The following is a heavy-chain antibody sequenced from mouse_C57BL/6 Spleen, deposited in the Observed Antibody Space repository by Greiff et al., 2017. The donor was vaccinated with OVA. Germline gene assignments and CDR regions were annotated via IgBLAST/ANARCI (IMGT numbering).Heavy chain of an antibody. CDR3: ASPYDYDGFAY. J-gene: IGHJ3*01. CDR1: GYTFTSYW. D-gene: IGHD2-4*01. Sequence: VQLQQPGAELVMPGASVKLSCKASGYTFTSYWMHWVKQRPGQGLEWIGEIDPSDSYTNYNQKFKGKSTLTVDKSSSTAYMQLSSLTSEDSAVDYCASPYDYDGFAYWGQGTLVTVSA. CDR2: IDPSDSYT. V-gene: IGHV1-69*01.